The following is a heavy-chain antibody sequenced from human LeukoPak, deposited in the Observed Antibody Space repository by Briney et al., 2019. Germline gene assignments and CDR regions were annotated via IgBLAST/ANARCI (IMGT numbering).Heavy chain of an antibody. V-gene: IGHV1-2*02. CDR2: IDPNSGAT. Sequence: ASVKVSCKASGYTFTDYYIHWVRQAPGQGLEWMAWIDPNSGATNYAQKFQGRITMTRDTSISTAYMELSRLRSDDTAVYYCARVGATYSGDPWGQGTLVTVSS. CDR3: ARVGATYSGDP. D-gene: IGHD1-26*01. J-gene: IGHJ5*02. CDR1: GYTFTDYY.